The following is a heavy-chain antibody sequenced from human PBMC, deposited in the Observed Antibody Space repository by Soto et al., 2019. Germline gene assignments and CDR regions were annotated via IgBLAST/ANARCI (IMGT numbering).Heavy chain of an antibody. CDR2: ISGSGGST. V-gene: IGHV3-23*01. CDR1: GFTFSSYA. CDR3: AKEAIVVVVAAIAFDY. Sequence: PGGSLRLSCAASGFTFSSYAMSWVRQAPGKGLEWVSAISGSGGSTYYADSVKGRFTISRDNSKNTLYLQMNSLRAEDTAVYYCAKEAIVVVVAAIAFDYWGQGTLVTVSS. D-gene: IGHD2-15*01. J-gene: IGHJ4*02.